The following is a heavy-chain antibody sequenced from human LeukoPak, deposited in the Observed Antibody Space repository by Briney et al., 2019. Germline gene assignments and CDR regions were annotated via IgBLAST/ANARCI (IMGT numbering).Heavy chain of an antibody. CDR2: IYNSGST. Sequence: SETLSLTCTVSGGSISSYYWSWIRQPAGKGLEWIGHIYNSGSTNYNPSLKGRVTMSVATSKNYLSLTLRSVTAADTAVYYCARHFGVAARPTFDIWGQGTMVTVSS. V-gene: IGHV4-4*07. D-gene: IGHD6-6*01. CDR3: ARHFGVAARPTFDI. J-gene: IGHJ3*02. CDR1: GGSISSYY.